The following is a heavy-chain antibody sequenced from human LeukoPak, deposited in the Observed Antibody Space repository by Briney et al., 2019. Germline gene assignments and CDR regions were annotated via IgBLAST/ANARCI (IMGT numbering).Heavy chain of an antibody. CDR2: INPSGGST. D-gene: IGHD1-26*01. V-gene: IGHV1-2*02. CDR1: GYTFTGYC. Sequence: ASVKVSCKASGYTFTGYCMHWVRQAPGQGLEWMGIINPSGGSTNYAQKFQGRVTMTRDTSISTAYMELSRLRSDDTAVYYCARDMDSGSYYDYWGQGTLVTVSS. J-gene: IGHJ4*02. CDR3: ARDMDSGSYYDY.